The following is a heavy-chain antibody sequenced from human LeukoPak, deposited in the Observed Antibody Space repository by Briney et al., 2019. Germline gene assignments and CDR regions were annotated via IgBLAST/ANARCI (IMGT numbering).Heavy chain of an antibody. V-gene: IGHV3-23*01. Sequence: QPGGSLRLSCAASGFTFSSYWMHWVRQAPGKGLEWISAISGSGGSTYYADSVKGRFTISRDNSKNTLYLQMNSLRAEDTAVYYCAKVHHSRLHGDYFDYWGQGTLVTVSS. D-gene: IGHD1-14*01. CDR1: GFTFSSYW. CDR3: AKVHHSRLHGDYFDY. J-gene: IGHJ4*02. CDR2: ISGSGGST.